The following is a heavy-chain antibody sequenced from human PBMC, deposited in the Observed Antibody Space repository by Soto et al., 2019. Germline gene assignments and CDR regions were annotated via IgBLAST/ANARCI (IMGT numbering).Heavy chain of an antibody. J-gene: IGHJ5*02. CDR3: ARDIGPLRIAAAAAGWFDP. CDR2: ISTYNGNT. V-gene: IGHV1-18*01. Sequence: QVQLVQSGAEVKKPGASVKVSCKASGYTFTSYAISWVRQAPGQGLEWMGWISTYNGNTKCPQKLQGRVPMTTDTSTSTAYMELRSLRSDDTAVYYCARDIGPLRIAAAAAGWFDPWGQGTLVTVSS. CDR1: GYTFTSYA. D-gene: IGHD6-13*01.